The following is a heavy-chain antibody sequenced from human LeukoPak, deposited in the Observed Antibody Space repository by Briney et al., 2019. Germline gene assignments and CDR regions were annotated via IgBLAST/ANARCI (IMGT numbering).Heavy chain of an antibody. D-gene: IGHD3-22*01. J-gene: IGHJ4*02. Sequence: GRSLRLSCAASGFTFSSYGMHWVRQAPGKGLEWVAVIWYDGSNKYYADSVKGRFTISRDNSKNTLYLQMNSLRAEDTAVYYCARQYYYDSSGYYFDYWGQGTLVTVPS. CDR1: GFTFSSYG. CDR2: IWYDGSNK. V-gene: IGHV3-33*01. CDR3: ARQYYYDSSGYYFDY.